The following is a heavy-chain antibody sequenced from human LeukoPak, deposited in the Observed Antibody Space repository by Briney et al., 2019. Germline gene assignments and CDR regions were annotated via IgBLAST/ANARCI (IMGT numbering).Heavy chain of an antibody. Sequence: GGSLRLSCAASGLTFSSYSMNWVRQAPGKGLEWVSSISSSSSYIYYADSVKGRFTISRDNAKNSLYLQMNSLRAEDTAVYYCARDPGYYDSSGYYSDAFDIWGQGTMVTVSS. V-gene: IGHV3-21*01. J-gene: IGHJ3*02. D-gene: IGHD3-22*01. CDR2: ISSSSSYI. CDR3: ARDPGYYDSSGYYSDAFDI. CDR1: GLTFSSYS.